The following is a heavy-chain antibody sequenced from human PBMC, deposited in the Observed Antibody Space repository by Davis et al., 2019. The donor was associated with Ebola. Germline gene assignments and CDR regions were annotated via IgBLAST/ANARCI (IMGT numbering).Heavy chain of an antibody. CDR3: AREIRDSSGWAYYFDY. Sequence: GGSLRLSCAASAFTVSSNYMSWVRHAPGQGLEWVSIISGSAGSTYYADSVKGRFTISRDNAKNSLYLQMNSLRAEDTALYYCAREIRDSSGWAYYFDYWGQGTLVTVSS. V-gene: IGHV3-23*01. CDR2: ISGSAGST. CDR1: AFTVSSNY. D-gene: IGHD6-19*01. J-gene: IGHJ4*02.